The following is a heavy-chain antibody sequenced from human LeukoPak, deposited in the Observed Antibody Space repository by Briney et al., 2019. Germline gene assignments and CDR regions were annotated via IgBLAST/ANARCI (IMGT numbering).Heavy chain of an antibody. CDR2: ISGSGGST. D-gene: IGHD3-3*01. CDR3: AKDTSYYDFWSGYYTYYYYYMDV. V-gene: IGHV3-23*01. Sequence: GGSLRLSCAASGFTFSSYAMSWVRQAPGKGLEWVSAISGSGGSTYYADSVKGRFTISRDNSKNTLYLQMNSLRAEDTAVYYCAKDTSYYDFWSGYYTYYYYYMDVWGKGTTVTVSS. J-gene: IGHJ6*03. CDR1: GFTFSSYA.